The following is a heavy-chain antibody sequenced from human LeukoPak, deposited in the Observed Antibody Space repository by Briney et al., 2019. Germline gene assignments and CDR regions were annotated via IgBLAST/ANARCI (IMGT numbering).Heavy chain of an antibody. D-gene: IGHD6-13*01. CDR3: ARVSLEPLVLRGNWFDP. CDR1: GYTFTSYG. V-gene: IGHV1-18*01. CDR2: ISAYNGNT. J-gene: IGHJ5*02. Sequence: ASVKVSCKASGYTFTSYGISWVRQAPGQGLEWMGWISAYNGNTNYAQKLQGRVTMTTDTSTSTAYMELRSLRSDDTAVYYCARVSLEPLVLRGNWFDPWGQGTLVIVSS.